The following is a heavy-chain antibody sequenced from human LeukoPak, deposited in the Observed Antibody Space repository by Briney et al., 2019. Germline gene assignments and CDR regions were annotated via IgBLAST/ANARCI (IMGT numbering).Heavy chain of an antibody. V-gene: IGHV1-18*01. CDR3: ARDSPISSGWRTYVFDY. Sequence: ASVKVSFKASGYTFTSYGISWVRQAPGQGLEWMGWISAYNGNTNYAQKLQGRVTMTTDTSTSTAYMELRSLRSDDTAVYYCARDSPISSGWRTYVFDYWGQGTLVTVSS. CDR2: ISAYNGNT. CDR1: GYTFTSYG. J-gene: IGHJ4*02. D-gene: IGHD6-19*01.